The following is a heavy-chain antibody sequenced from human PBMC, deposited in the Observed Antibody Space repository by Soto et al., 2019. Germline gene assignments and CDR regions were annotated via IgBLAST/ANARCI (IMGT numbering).Heavy chain of an antibody. V-gene: IGHV1-69*02. D-gene: IGHD1-26*01. CDR3: ARTGSPEYNWFDP. Sequence: SVKVSCKASGGTFSSYTISWVRQAPGQGLEWMGRIIPILGIANYAQKFQGRVTITADKSTSTAYMELSSLRSEDTAVYYCARTGSPEYNWFDPWGQGALVTVSS. CDR2: IIPILGIA. J-gene: IGHJ5*02. CDR1: GGTFSSYT.